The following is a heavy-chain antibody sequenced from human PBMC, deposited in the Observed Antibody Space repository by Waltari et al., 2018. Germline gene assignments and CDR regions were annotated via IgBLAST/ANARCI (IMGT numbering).Heavy chain of an antibody. CDR2: NNAGNGNT. CDR3: ALAPSHIVVVTAPIDY. J-gene: IGHJ4*02. V-gene: IGHV1-3*01. CDR1: GYTFTSSA. D-gene: IGHD2-21*02. Sequence: QVQLVQSGAEVKKPGASVTVSCQASGYTFTSSAMHWVRQAPGQRLEWMGWNNAGNGNTKYSQKVQGRVTITRDTSASTAYMELSSLRSEDTAVYYCALAPSHIVVVTAPIDYWGQGTLVTVSS.